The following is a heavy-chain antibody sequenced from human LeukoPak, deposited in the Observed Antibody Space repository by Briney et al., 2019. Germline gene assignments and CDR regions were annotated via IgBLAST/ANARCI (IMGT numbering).Heavy chain of an antibody. V-gene: IGHV3-23*01. J-gene: IGHJ4*02. CDR3: AKQSYARSLGE. Sequence: GGSLRLSCATSGFPFSDFSMTWVRQAPGKGMEWISTTNSGGTTTYYAESVKGRFTISRDNFKNALYLQMSSLRVEDTAIYYCAKQSYARSLGEGGPGTLVTVSS. CDR1: GFPFSDFS. CDR2: TNSGGTTT. D-gene: IGHD3-10*02.